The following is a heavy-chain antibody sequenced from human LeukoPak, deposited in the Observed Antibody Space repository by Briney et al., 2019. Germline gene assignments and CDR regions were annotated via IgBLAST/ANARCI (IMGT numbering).Heavy chain of an antibody. D-gene: IGHD2-15*01. CDR2: ISSSSSNI. CDR3: ARHGPCSGGSCYSPYYYYMDV. V-gene: IGHV3-21*01. J-gene: IGHJ6*03. Sequence: GGSLRLSCAASGFTFSSYSMNWVRQAPGKGLEWVSSISSSSSNIYYADSVKGRFTISRDNAKNSLYLQMNTLRAEDTAVYYCARHGPCSGGSCYSPYYYYMDVWGKGTTVTVSS. CDR1: GFTFSSYS.